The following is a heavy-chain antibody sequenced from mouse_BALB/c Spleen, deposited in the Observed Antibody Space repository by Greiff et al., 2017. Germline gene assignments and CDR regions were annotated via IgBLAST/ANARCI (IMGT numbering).Heavy chain of an antibody. Sequence: VHVKQSGPDLVKPGASVKISCKASGYSFTGYYMHWVKQSHGKSLEWIGRVNPNNGGTSYNQKFKGKAILTVDKSSSTAYMELRSLTSEDSAVYYCARDPFTTVVAHFDYWGQGTTLTVSS. J-gene: IGHJ2*01. CDR1: GYSFTGYY. D-gene: IGHD1-1*01. V-gene: IGHV1-26*01. CDR2: VNPNNGGT. CDR3: ARDPFTTVVAHFDY.